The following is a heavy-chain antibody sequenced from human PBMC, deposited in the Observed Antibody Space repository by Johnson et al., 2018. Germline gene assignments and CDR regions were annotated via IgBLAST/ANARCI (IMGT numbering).Heavy chain of an antibody. V-gene: IGHV1-8*01. J-gene: IGHJ3*02. CDR1: GYTFPSYD. CDR3: ARALDGAIDI. CDR2: MNPNSGNT. D-gene: IGHD1-1*01. Sequence: QLVQSGAEVKKPGASVKVSCKASGYTFPSYDINWVRQATGQGLEWMGWMNPNSGNTGYAQKFQGRVTRPRNTPISTAYLALGSLRSEDTGVYYCARALDGAIDIWGQGTMVTVSS.